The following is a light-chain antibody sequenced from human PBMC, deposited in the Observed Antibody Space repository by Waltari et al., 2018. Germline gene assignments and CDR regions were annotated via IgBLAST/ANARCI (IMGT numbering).Light chain of an antibody. V-gene: IGKV3-11*01. CDR1: QSVSSY. CDR3: QQRSNWPLLT. J-gene: IGKJ4*01. Sequence: EIVLTQSPATLSLSPGERPTLSCRASQSVSSYLAWYQQKPGQAPRLLIYDASNRATGIPARFSGSGSGTDFTLTISSLEPEDFAVYYCQQRSNWPLLTFGGGTKVEIK. CDR2: DAS.